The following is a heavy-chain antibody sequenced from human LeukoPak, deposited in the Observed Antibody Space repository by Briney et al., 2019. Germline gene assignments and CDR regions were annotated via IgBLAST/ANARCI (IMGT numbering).Heavy chain of an antibody. CDR2: IIPIFGTA. CDR3: ARDRARIVGAGFDY. CDR1: GGTFSSYA. Sequence: GASVKVSCKASGGTFSSYAISWVRQAPGQGLEWMGGIIPIFGTANYAQKFQGRVTITADKSTSTAYMELSSLRSEDTAVYYCARDRARIVGAGFDYWGQGTLVTVSS. D-gene: IGHD1-26*01. J-gene: IGHJ4*02. V-gene: IGHV1-69*06.